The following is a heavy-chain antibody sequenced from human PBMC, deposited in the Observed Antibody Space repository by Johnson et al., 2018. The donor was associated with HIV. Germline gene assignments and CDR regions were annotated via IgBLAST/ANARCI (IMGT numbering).Heavy chain of an antibody. CDR3: ARDQRWWLQSPGAFDI. CDR2: LSSNGGST. D-gene: IGHD5-24*01. V-gene: IGHV3-64*01. Sequence: VQLVESGGGLVQPGRSLRLSCAASGFTFSSYAMHWVRQAPGKGLEYVSALSSNGGSTYYANYVKGRFPISRDNSKNTLYLQMGSLRAEDMAVYYCARDQRWWLQSPGAFDIWGQGTMVTVSS. CDR1: GFTFSSYA. J-gene: IGHJ3*02.